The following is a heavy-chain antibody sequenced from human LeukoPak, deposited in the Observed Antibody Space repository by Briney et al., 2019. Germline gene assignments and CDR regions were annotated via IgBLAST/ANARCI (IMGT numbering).Heavy chain of an antibody. Sequence: PSETLSLTCTVSGGSISSYYWSWIRQPPGKGLEWIGYIYYSGSTNHNPSLKSRVTISVDTSKNQFSLKLSSVTAADTAVYYCARVSYGGTYDAFDIWGQGTMVTVSS. CDR3: ARVSYGGTYDAFDI. V-gene: IGHV4-59*08. CDR2: IYYSGST. CDR1: GGSISSYY. J-gene: IGHJ3*02. D-gene: IGHD4-23*01.